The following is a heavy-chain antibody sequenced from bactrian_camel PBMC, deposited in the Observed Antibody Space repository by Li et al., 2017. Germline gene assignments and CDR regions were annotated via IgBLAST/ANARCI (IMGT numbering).Heavy chain of an antibody. J-gene: IGHJ4*01. CDR1: GFTFSTYA. CDR3: DTVNY. D-gene: IGHD2*01. CDR2: INSGGSIT. V-gene: IGHV3S40*01. Sequence: VESGGGLVQPGGSLRLSCAASGFTFSTYAMNWVRQAPGKGLEWVSLINSGGSITYYADSVKGRFTISRDNAKNTVALQMNSLKPEDTALYYCDTVNYWGQGTQVTVS.